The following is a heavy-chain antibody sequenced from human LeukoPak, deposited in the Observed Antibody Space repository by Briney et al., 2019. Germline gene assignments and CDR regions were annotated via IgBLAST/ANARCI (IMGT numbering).Heavy chain of an antibody. D-gene: IGHD5-24*01. J-gene: IGHJ4*02. Sequence: SETLSLTCTVSGGSISSSSYYWGWRRQPPGRGLEWVGSIYYSGSTYYNPSLKSRVTITVDTSKNQFSLKLSSVPAADAAVYYCARLRSVEMATVNDYWGQGTLVTVSS. CDR1: GGSISSSSYY. V-gene: IGHV4-39*01. CDR3: ARLRSVEMATVNDY. CDR2: IYYSGST.